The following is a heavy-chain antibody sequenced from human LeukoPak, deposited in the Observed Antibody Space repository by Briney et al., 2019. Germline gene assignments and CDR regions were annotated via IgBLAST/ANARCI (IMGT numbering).Heavy chain of an antibody. J-gene: IGHJ4*02. CDR1: GFIFGDYW. D-gene: IGHD5-18*01. V-gene: IGHV3-7*03. CDR3: ARDSRRGYSCEFDY. Sequence: QPGGSLRLSCVASGFIFGDYWMRWVRQAPGKGLEWVATINQNGGVKYYVDSVKGRFTISRDNAKNSLYLQMNSLRVEDTAVYYCARDSRRGYSCEFDYWGQGTLVTVSS. CDR2: INQNGGVK.